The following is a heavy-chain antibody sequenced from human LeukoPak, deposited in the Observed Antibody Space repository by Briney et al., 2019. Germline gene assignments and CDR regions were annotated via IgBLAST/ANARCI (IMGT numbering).Heavy chain of an antibody. V-gene: IGHV3-30-3*01. CDR2: VSFDGRNK. D-gene: IGHD6-13*01. CDR3: AKDGPSAIPAAATYSQPDF. CDR1: GFSLSSYA. J-gene: IGHJ4*02. Sequence: GGSLRLSCEASGFSLSSYAFHWVRQAPGKGLEWVSFVSFDGRNKNYADSVRGRFTISRDNSRNTVYLQMNSLTTEDTAIYYCAKDGPSAIPAAATYSQPDFWGQGTLVTVSS.